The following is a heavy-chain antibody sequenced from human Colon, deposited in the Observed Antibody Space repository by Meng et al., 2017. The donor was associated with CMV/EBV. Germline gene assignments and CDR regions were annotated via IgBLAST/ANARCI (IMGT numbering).Heavy chain of an antibody. J-gene: IGHJ6*02. D-gene: IGHD6-13*01. CDR3: ATYSSSWSRGQQYGKDV. Sequence: GESLKISWAASGFTFSNVWMSWVRQAPGKGLEWISYIRDSGNTRHYADSVKGRFTISRDNAKNSLYLQMSNLRAEDTAVYYCATYSSSWSRGQQYGKDVWGQGTTVTVSS. V-gene: IGHV3-11*04. CDR2: IRDSGNTR. CDR1: GFTFSNVW.